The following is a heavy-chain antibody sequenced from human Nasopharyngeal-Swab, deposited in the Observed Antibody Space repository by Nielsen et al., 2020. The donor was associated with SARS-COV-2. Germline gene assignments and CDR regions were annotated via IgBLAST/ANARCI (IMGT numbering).Heavy chain of an antibody. CDR1: GYTFTSYA. D-gene: IGHD5-18*01. CDR3: ARDIAAMVTGPS. CDR2: INAGNGNT. J-gene: IGHJ5*02. Sequence: ASVKVSCKASGYTFTSYAMHWVRQAPGQRLEWMGWINAGNGNTKYSQKFQGRVTITADESTSTAYMELSSLRSEDTAVYYCARDIAAMVTGPSWGQGTLVTVSS. V-gene: IGHV1-3*01.